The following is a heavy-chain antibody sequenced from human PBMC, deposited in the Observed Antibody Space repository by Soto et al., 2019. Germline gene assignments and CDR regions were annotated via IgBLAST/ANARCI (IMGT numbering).Heavy chain of an antibody. J-gene: IGHJ5*02. D-gene: IGHD6-19*01. V-gene: IGHV4-61*01. Sequence: SETLSLTCTVSGGSVSSDIYYWSWIRQPPGKGLEWIGEINHTGSTNYNPSLKSRVTISVDTSKNQFSLKLSSVTAADTAVYYCAREEAIAVAANWFDPWGQGTLVTVSS. CDR3: AREEAIAVAANWFDP. CDR1: GGSVSSDIYY. CDR2: INHTGST.